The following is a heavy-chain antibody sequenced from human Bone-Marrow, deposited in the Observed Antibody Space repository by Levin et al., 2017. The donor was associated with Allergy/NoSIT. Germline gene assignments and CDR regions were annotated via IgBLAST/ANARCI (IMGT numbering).Heavy chain of an antibody. CDR3: ARDRMVRGVAYGDWYFDL. CDR1: GFTFSSYA. J-gene: IGHJ2*01. CDR2: ISYDGSNK. D-gene: IGHD3-10*01. V-gene: IGHV3-30-3*01. Sequence: PGGSLRLSCAASGFTFSSYAMHWVRQAPGKGLEWVAVISYDGSNKYYADSVKGRFTISRDNSKNTLYLQMNSLRAEDTAVYYCARDRMVRGVAYGDWYFDLWGRGTLVTVSS.